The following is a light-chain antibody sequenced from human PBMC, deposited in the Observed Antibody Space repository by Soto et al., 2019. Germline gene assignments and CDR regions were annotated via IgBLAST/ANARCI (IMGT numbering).Light chain of an antibody. V-gene: IGKV3-20*01. J-gene: IGKJ1*01. CDR3: QQYGSSPRP. CDR2: GAS. CDR1: QSVSSN. Sequence: EMVMTQSPATLSVAPGERATLSCRASQSVSSNLAWYQQKPGQAPRLLIYGASSRATGIPDRFSGSGSGTDFTLTISRLEPEAFAAYYCQQYGSSPRPFGQGTKVDIK.